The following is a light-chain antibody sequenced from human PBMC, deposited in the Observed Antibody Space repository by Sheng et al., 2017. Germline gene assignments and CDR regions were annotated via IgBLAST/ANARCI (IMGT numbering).Light chain of an antibody. CDR1: QSINSD. CDR3: QQRSKWPVT. CDR2: GAS. V-gene: IGKV3-15*01. J-gene: IGKJ3*01. Sequence: EIVMTQSPATLSVSPGERATLSCRASQSINSDLAWYQQKPGQAPRLLVYGASTRATGIPARFSGSGSGTEFTLAISSLQSEDFAVYYCQQRSKWPVTFGPGTKVDIK.